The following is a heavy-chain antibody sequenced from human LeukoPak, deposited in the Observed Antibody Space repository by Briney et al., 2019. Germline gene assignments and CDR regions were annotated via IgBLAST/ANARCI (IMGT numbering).Heavy chain of an antibody. V-gene: IGHV1-69*04. CDR2: IIPILGIA. D-gene: IGHD3-10*01. Sequence: GASVKVSCKASGGTFSSYATSWVRQAPGQGLEWMGRIIPILGIANYAQKFQGRVTITADKSTSTAYMELSSLRSEDTAVYYCARVDYGSGPFTGYYYYGMDVWGQGTTVTVSS. CDR3: ARVDYGSGPFTGYYYYGMDV. CDR1: GGTFSSYA. J-gene: IGHJ6*02.